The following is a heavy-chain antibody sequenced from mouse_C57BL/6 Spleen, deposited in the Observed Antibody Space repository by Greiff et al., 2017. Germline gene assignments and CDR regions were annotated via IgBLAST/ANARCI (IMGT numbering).Heavy chain of an antibody. Sequence: EVQLMESGDGLVKPGGSLKLSCAASGFTFSSYAMSWVRQTPEKRLEWVAYISSGGDYTYYADTVKGRFTISRDNARNTLYLQMSSLKSEDTAVYYCTRDAVDWDEGYFDVWGTGTTVTVSS. CDR3: TRDAVDWDEGYFDV. D-gene: IGHD4-1*01. V-gene: IGHV5-9-1*02. CDR2: ISSGGDYT. J-gene: IGHJ1*03. CDR1: GFTFSSYA.